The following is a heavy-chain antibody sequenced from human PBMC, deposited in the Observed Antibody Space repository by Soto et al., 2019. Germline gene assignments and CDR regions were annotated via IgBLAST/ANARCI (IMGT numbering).Heavy chain of an antibody. CDR1: GYIFIHYY. V-gene: IGHV1-46*01. Sequence: QVQLVQSAAEVKKPGASVKVSCKASGYIFIHYYIHWVRQAPGQGLEWMAIINPNGGSTNYAQKFQGRVNVTSEASTSTVSMERNSLGSDDTAVYVCARSLLQGDFWGQGTLVTVSS. D-gene: IGHD2-21*01. J-gene: IGHJ4*02. CDR2: INPNGGST. CDR3: ARSLLQGDF.